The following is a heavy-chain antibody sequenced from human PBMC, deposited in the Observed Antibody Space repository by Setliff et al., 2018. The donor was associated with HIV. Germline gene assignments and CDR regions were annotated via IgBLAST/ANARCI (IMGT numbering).Heavy chain of an antibody. V-gene: IGHV1-18*01. D-gene: IGHD3-3*01. J-gene: IGHJ4*02. CDR1: GYTFTSYG. Sequence: ASVKVSCKASGYTFTSYGLVWVRQAPGQGLEWMGWISGNNANTNYAQKFQDRLTMTTDTSTTTAYMELRRLKSDDTGVYFCAREVGITVFGVVGYFDYWGQGTLVTVSS. CDR2: ISGNNANT. CDR3: AREVGITVFGVVGYFDY.